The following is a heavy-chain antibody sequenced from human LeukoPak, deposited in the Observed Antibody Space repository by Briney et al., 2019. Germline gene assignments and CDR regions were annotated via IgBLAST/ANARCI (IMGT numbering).Heavy chain of an antibody. V-gene: IGHV3-30*04. CDR1: GYTFTSYA. Sequence: SCKASGYTFTSYAMHWVRQAPGKGLEWVAVISYDGSNKYYADSVKGRFTISRDNSKNTLYLQMNSLRAEDTAVYYCARPLYGDYYYYGMDVWGQGTTVTVSS. J-gene: IGHJ6*02. D-gene: IGHD4-17*01. CDR2: ISYDGSNK. CDR3: ARPLYGDYYYYGMDV.